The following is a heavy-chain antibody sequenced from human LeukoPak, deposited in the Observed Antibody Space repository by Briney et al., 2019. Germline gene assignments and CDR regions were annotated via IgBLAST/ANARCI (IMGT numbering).Heavy chain of an antibody. CDR1: GYTFISYA. CDR3: AKYDMERELPAYLDC. J-gene: IGHJ4*02. Sequence: ASVKVSCKASGYTFISYAISWFGQAPGQGREWMGWIIAYNGNRNYAHKLQDRVSGITDTSTTTAYMELRSLSTDETAVSYCAKYDMERELPAYLDCWGQGTLVTVSS. D-gene: IGHD1-26*01. CDR2: IIAYNGNR. V-gene: IGHV1-18*01.